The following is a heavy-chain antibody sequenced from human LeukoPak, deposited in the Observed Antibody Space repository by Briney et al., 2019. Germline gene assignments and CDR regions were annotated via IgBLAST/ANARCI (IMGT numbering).Heavy chain of an antibody. CDR3: ASRYYDFWSGYLGWFDP. D-gene: IGHD3-3*01. CDR1: GGSISSGGYH. Sequence: SETLSLTCTVSGGSISSGGYHWSWIRQHPGKGLEWIGYIYYSGSTYYNPSLKSRVTISVDTSKNQFSLKLSSVTAADTAVYYCASRYYDFWSGYLGWFDPWGQGTLVTVSS. CDR2: IYYSGST. J-gene: IGHJ5*02. V-gene: IGHV4-31*03.